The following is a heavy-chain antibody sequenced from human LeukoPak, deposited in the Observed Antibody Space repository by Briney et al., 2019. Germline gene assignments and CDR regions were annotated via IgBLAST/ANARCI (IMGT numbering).Heavy chain of an antibody. CDR1: GYTFTADY. J-gene: IGHJ4*02. Sequence: AASVKVSCKASGYTFTADYLHWVRQAPGQGLEWMGRINPNSGGANYAQNFQGRVTMTRDTSISTAHMELSRLRSDDTAVYYCARSYCIGTNCYSHLFDYWGQGTLVTVSS. CDR3: ARSYCIGTNCYSHLFDY. CDR2: INPNSGGA. D-gene: IGHD2-2*01. V-gene: IGHV1-2*06.